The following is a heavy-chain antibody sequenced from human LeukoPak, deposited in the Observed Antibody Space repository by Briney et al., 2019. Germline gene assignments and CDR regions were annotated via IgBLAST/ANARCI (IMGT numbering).Heavy chain of an antibody. V-gene: IGHV6-1*01. CDR3: ARERIAGRPYFDF. D-gene: IGHD6-6*01. CDR2: TYYKSKWYN. CDR1: GDSVSSNSAA. Sequence: QTVSLTCAISGDSVSSNSAAWNRIRQSPSRGLEWLGRTYYKSKWYNDYAGSVKSRITINPDRSKNQFSLQLNSVIPEDTAVYYCARERIAGRPYFDFWGHGTTVTVSS. J-gene: IGHJ4*03.